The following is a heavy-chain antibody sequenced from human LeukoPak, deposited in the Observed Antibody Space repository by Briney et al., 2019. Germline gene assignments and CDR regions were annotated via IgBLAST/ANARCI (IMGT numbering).Heavy chain of an antibody. Sequence: ASVKVSCKASGYTFTDYFIHWVRQAPGQGLEWVGWINPNSGGTDYAQKFQGRVTMTRDTSINTAYIELSSLRSDDTAVYYCATQRGSYLWGTDFDYWGQGTLVTVSS. CDR1: GYTFTDYF. CDR2: INPNSGGT. V-gene: IGHV1-2*02. D-gene: IGHD3-16*01. J-gene: IGHJ4*02. CDR3: ATQRGSYLWGTDFDY.